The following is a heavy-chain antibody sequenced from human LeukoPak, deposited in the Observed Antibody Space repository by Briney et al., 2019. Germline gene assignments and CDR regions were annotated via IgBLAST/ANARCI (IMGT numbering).Heavy chain of an antibody. V-gene: IGHV2-70*11. D-gene: IGHD1-1*01. Sequence: SGPTLVNPTQTLTLTCTFSGFSLSTSGMCVSWIRQPPGKALEWLARIDWDDDDKYYSTSLKTRLTISKDTSKNQVVLTMTNMDPVDTATYYCARIRPGQPLEYWGQGTLVTVSS. J-gene: IGHJ4*02. CDR3: ARIRPGQPLEY. CDR1: GFSLSTSGMC. CDR2: IDWDDDDK.